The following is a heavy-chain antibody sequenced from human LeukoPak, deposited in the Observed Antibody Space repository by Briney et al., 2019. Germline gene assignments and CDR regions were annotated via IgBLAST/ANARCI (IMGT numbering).Heavy chain of an antibody. J-gene: IGHJ4*02. CDR3: AKQGPARIPIVVVTAMAH. CDR2: ISGSGGST. Sequence: PGGSLRLSCAASGFTFSSYAMSWVRQAPGKGLEWVSAISGSGGSTYYADSAKGRFTISRDNSKNTLYLQMNSLRAEDTAVYYCAKQGPARIPIVVVTAMAHWGQGTLVTVSS. D-gene: IGHD2-21*02. V-gene: IGHV3-23*01. CDR1: GFTFSSYA.